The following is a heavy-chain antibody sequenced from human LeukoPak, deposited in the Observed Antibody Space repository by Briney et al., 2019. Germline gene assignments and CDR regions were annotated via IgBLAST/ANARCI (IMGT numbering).Heavy chain of an antibody. Sequence: PGGSLRLSCAASGFTFSSYSMNWVRQAPGKGLEWVSSISSSSSYIYYADSVKGRFTISRDNAKNSLYLQMNSLRAEDTAVYYCARDGHYGSGSYYPYYYYYMDVWGKGTTVTVSS. CDR1: GFTFSSYS. CDR2: ISSSSSYI. D-gene: IGHD3-10*01. V-gene: IGHV3-21*01. J-gene: IGHJ6*03. CDR3: ARDGHYGSGSYYPYYYYYMDV.